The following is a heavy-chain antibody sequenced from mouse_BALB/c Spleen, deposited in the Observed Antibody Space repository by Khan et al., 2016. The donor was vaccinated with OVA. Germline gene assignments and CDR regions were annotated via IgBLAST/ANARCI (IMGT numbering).Heavy chain of an antibody. D-gene: IGHD2-1*01. Sequence: QVQLQQSGAELVKPGASVKLSCKTSGYTFTSYWIQWVKQRPGQGLGWIGEIFPVTGTTYYNENFKGKATLTIDTSSTTAYMQLSSLTSEDSAVYFRARGYFGNYEVAYWGQGTLVTVSA. J-gene: IGHJ3*01. CDR3: ARGYFGNYEVAY. CDR1: GYTFTSYW. CDR2: IFPVTGTT. V-gene: IGHV1S132*01.